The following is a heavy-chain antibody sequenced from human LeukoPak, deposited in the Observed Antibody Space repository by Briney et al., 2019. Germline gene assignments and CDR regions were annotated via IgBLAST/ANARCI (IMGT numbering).Heavy chain of an antibody. CDR2: VSYSGST. Sequence: SETLSLTCTASGDSISSSSYYWGWIRQPPGKGLEWIGSVSYSGSTYYNPSLKSRVTISVDTSKNQFSLKLSSVAAADTAVYYCARQKRWDGYTLDSWGQGTLVTVSS. J-gene: IGHJ4*02. V-gene: IGHV4-39*01. D-gene: IGHD5-24*01. CDR3: ARQKRWDGYTLDS. CDR1: GDSISSSSYY.